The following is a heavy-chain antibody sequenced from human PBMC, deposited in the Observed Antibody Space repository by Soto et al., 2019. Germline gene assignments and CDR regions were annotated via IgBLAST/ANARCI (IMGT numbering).Heavy chain of an antibody. CDR3: ARDLGGPDY. CDR1: GFTLSAYW. J-gene: IGHJ4*02. CDR2: LSSDGFGT. V-gene: IGHV3-74*03. Sequence: PWGSLRLSCAASGFTLSAYWMHWVRQAPGRGLEWVSRLSSDGFGTAYADSVKGRFHISRDNARNTLFLQMNGLRAEDTAVYYCARDLGGPDYWGRGTLVTVSS. D-gene: IGHD3-16*01.